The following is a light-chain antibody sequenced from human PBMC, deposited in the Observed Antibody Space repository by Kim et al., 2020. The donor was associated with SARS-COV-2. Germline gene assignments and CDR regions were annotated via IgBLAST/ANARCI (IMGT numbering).Light chain of an antibody. J-gene: IGKJ4*01. CDR1: QRLSSY. Sequence: AFVGDRVTMTCRASQRLSSYLNWYQQKPGKAPKLLIYAASSLQSVVPSRFSGSGSGTDFTLTISSLQPEDFATYYCQQSYNTPLTFGGGTKVDIK. CDR2: AAS. V-gene: IGKV1-39*01. CDR3: QQSYNTPLT.